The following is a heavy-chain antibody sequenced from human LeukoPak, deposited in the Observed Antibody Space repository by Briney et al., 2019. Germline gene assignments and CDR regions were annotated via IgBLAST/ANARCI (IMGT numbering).Heavy chain of an antibody. V-gene: IGHV4-59*01. CDR2: IYYSGST. CDR1: GGSISSYY. J-gene: IGHJ5*02. CDR3: ARLEGAGSDWFDP. Sequence: SEALSLTCTVSGGSISSYYWSWIRQPPGKGLEWIGYIYYSGSTNYNPSLKSRVTISVDTSKNQFSLKLSSVTAADTAVYYCARLEGAGSDWFDPWGREPWSPSPQ.